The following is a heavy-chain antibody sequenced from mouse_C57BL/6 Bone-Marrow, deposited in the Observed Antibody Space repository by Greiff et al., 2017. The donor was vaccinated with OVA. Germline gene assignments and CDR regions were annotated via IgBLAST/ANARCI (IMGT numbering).Heavy chain of an antibody. CDR2: IDPSDSYT. CDR3: ARRPYLRYFDV. J-gene: IGHJ1*03. V-gene: IGHV1-69*01. D-gene: IGHD2-10*01. Sequence: QVQLQQPGAELVMPGASVKLSCKASGYTFTSYWMHWVKQRPGQGLEWIGEIDPSDSYTNSNQKFKGKSTLTVDKSSSTAYMQLSSLTSEDSAVYYCARRPYLRYFDVWGTGTTVTVSS. CDR1: GYTFTSYW.